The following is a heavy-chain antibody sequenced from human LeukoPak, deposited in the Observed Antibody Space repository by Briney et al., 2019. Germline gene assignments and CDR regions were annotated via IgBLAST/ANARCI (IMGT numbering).Heavy chain of an antibody. J-gene: IGHJ4*02. D-gene: IGHD1-26*01. CDR1: GVTLSSYG. Sequence: TGGSLRLSCAASGVTLSSYGMHWVRQTPGKGLEWLTFIHNYETTEYYADSAKGRFTISRDNSKNTVYLQMNSLRIEDTAVYYCAKDDPTGRYLWGQGTLVTVSS. CDR2: IHNYETTE. CDR3: AKDDPTGRYL. V-gene: IGHV3-30*02.